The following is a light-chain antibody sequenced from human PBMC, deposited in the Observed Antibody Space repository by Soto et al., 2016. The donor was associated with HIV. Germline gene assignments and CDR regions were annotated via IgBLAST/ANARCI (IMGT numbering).Light chain of an antibody. Sequence: SYELTQPPSVSVSPGQTARITCSGDALPKQYAYWYQQKPGQAPLLVIYKDSERPSGIPERFSGSSSGTTVTLTISGVRAEDEAGYYCQSADSSGTRVFGGGTKLTVL. CDR3: QSADSSGTRV. CDR2: KDS. J-gene: IGLJ3*02. V-gene: IGLV3-25*03. CDR1: ALPKQY.